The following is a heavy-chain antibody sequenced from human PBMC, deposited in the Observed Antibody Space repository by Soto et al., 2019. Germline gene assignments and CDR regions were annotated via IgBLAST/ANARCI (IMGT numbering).Heavy chain of an antibody. CDR2: INTYNGNR. CDR1: GYSFSSYG. CDR3: ARDRLRGYDSSGFYS. V-gene: IGHV1-18*01. Sequence: QVQLVQSGAELRKPGASVKVSCKASGYSFSSYGIKWVRQAPGQGLEWMGWINTYNGNRNYAQKFEDRVTMTTATSTNTVYMELRSLKSDDTAIYYCARDRLRGYDSSGFYSWGQGTLVTLPS. D-gene: IGHD3-22*01. J-gene: IGHJ4*02.